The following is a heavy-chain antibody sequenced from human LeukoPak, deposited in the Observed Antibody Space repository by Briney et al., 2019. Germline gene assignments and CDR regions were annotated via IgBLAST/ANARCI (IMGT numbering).Heavy chain of an antibody. J-gene: IGHJ4*02. Sequence: ASVKVSCKASGYTFINNWMHWVRQAPGQGLEWVGLINPTGTTTLYAQKFQGRVTLTRDMSTSTDYMELRSLKSEDTAVYYCAKSMFRGDSWGQGTLVTVSS. CDR3: AKSMFRGDS. V-gene: IGHV1-46*01. D-gene: IGHD3-10*01. CDR2: INPTGTTT. CDR1: GYTFINNW.